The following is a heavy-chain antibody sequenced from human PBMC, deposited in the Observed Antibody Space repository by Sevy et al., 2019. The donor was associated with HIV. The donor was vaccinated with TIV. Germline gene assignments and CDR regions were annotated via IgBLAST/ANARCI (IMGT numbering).Heavy chain of an antibody. CDR2: IYYSGST. CDR1: GGSISSYY. D-gene: IGHD3-3*01. CDR3: ARDRTNYDFWSGYYTSDHRGWFDP. V-gene: IGHV4-59*01. Sequence: SETLSLTCTVSGGSISSYYWSWIRQPPGKGLEWVGYIYYSGSTNYNPSLKSRVTITVDKSKNKFSLKLTSVTAADTAVYYWARDRTNYDFWSGYYTSDHRGWFDPWGQGTLVTVSS. J-gene: IGHJ5*02.